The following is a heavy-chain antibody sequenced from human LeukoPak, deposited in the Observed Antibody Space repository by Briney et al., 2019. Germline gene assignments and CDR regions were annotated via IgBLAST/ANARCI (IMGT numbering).Heavy chain of an antibody. Sequence: ASVKVSCKASGYTFTSYGIGWVRQAPGQGLEWMGWISAYNGNTNYAQKLQGRVTMTTDTSTSTAYMELRSLRSDDTAVYYCARCWRVTMVRGVPTPFDSWGQGTLVTVSS. CDR1: GYTFTSYG. CDR2: ISAYNGNT. D-gene: IGHD3-10*01. J-gene: IGHJ4*02. CDR3: ARCWRVTMVRGVPTPFDS. V-gene: IGHV1-18*01.